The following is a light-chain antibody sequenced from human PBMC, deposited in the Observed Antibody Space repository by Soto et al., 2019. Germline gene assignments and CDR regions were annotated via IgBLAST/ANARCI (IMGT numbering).Light chain of an antibody. Sequence: DIHMTQSPSSLSASLLYIVTIACXLSQTINSFLNWYQQKPGKAPKLLIYAASSLQSGVPSRFRGSGSGTDFTLTISSLQPEDFATYHCHQTYSTPSITFGQGTRLEI. V-gene: IGKV1-39*01. CDR1: QTINSF. J-gene: IGKJ5*01. CDR3: HQTYSTPSIT. CDR2: AAS.